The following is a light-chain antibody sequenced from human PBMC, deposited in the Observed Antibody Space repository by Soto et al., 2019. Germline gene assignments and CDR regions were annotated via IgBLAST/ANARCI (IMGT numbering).Light chain of an antibody. J-gene: IGKJ1*01. V-gene: IGKV3-20*01. Sequence: EIVLTQSPDTLSLSPGERATLSCRASQSVSSSYLAWYQQKPGQAPRLVIYGTSSRATGIPDRFSGSGSGTDFALTISGLEPEDFAVYYCQQYAASPWTFGQGTKVDI. CDR2: GTS. CDR3: QQYAASPWT. CDR1: QSVSSSY.